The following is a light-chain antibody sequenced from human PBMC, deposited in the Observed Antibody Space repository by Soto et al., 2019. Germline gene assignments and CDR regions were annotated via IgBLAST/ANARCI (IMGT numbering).Light chain of an antibody. CDR2: SNN. V-gene: IGLV1-44*01. CDR1: TSKIGSNT. J-gene: IGLJ1*01. Sequence: QSVLTQPPSASGTLGQRVTISCSGSTSKIGSNTVNWYQQLPGTAPKLVIYSNNQRPSGVPDRFSGSRSDTSASLAISGLQSDDEADYYCAAWDDSLNAYVFGTGTKVTVL. CDR3: AAWDDSLNAYV.